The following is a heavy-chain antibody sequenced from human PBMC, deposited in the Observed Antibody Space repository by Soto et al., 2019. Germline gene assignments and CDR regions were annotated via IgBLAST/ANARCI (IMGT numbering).Heavy chain of an antibody. J-gene: IGHJ4*02. D-gene: IGHD2-15*01. CDR1: GFTFRSHA. CDR2: ISYDGRNN. V-gene: IGHV3-30*01. Sequence: QEQLVESGGGVVQPGRSLRLSCTASGFTFRSHAMHWVRQAPGKGLEWVAVISYDGRNNYYADSVKGRFTISRDNSKNTLYLQVNSLTTEDTAVYYCARDRAGDILALSLAATPYFDAWGQGTLVTVSS. CDR3: ARDRAGDILALSLAATPYFDA.